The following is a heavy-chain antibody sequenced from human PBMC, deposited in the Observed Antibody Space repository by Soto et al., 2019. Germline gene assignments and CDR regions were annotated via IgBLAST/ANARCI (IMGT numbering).Heavy chain of an antibody. V-gene: IGHV3-23*05. CDR1: GLSLTQYA. CDR2: IDVLNGA. Sequence: PGWSLRLSFVGSGLSLTQYAIAWVRQAPGKVLECISTIDVLNGAWYSDSVRGRLAISRDVSRNTVYLQMGSLRVEDTAIYFCSDWRAGGTVNLDHWGPGTVVTVSS. CDR3: SDWRAGGTVNLDH. J-gene: IGHJ4*02. D-gene: IGHD2-15*01.